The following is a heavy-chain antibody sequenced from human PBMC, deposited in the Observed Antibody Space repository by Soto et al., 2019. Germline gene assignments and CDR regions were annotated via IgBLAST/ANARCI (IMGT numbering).Heavy chain of an antibody. V-gene: IGHV3-53*01. J-gene: IGHJ4*02. CDR1: GFTVSSNY. CDR2: FYSGGST. D-gene: IGHD4-4*01. Sequence: EVQLVESGGTLIQPGGSLRLSCAASGFTVSSNYMSWVRQAPGKGLEWVSVFYSGGSTYYADSVKGRFTISRDNSKNTRYLQMNSLRAEDTAVYYCARGLNGYSYFDYWGQGTLVTVSS. CDR3: ARGLNGYSYFDY.